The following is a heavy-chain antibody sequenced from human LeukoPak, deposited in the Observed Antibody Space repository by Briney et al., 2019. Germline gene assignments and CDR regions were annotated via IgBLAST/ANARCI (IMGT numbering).Heavy chain of an antibody. V-gene: IGHV4-59*08. Sequence: SETLSLTCSVSGVSISSYYWSWIRQPPGKGLEWIGYIYYSGSTNYNPSLKSRVTISVDTSKNQFSLKLSSVTAADTAVYYCARWIRSHAFDIWGQGTMVTVSS. D-gene: IGHD5-18*01. J-gene: IGHJ3*02. CDR2: IYYSGST. CDR3: ARWIRSHAFDI. CDR1: GVSISSYY.